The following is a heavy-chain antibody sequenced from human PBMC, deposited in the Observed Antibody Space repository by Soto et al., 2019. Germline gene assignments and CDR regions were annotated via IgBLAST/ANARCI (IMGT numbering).Heavy chain of an antibody. CDR3: ARGRKCSITSCRGTRRYYYYYYYMDV. J-gene: IGHJ6*03. D-gene: IGHD2-2*01. V-gene: IGHV1-8*01. CDR2: MNPNSGNT. CDR1: GYTFTSYD. Sequence: ASVKVSCKASGYTFTSYDINWVRQATGQGLEWMGWMNPNSGNTGYAQKIQGRVTKTRNTSISTAYMELSSLRSEDTAVYYCARGRKCSITSCRGTRRYYYYYYYMDVWGKGTTVTVSS.